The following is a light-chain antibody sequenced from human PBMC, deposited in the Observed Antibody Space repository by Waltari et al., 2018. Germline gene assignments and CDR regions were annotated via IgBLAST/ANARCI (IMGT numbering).Light chain of an antibody. J-gene: IGLJ2*01. CDR1: NRDIGDYDY. CDR2: DVT. V-gene: IGLV2-14*03. CDR3: SSYTDNTVL. Sequence: QSALTQPASVSGSPGQSITISCTGTNRDIGDYDYVSWYQHQPGKAPKFMIYDVTKRPSGVSIRFSGSKSGNTASLTISGLQAEDEADYYCSSYTDNTVLFGGGTKLTVL.